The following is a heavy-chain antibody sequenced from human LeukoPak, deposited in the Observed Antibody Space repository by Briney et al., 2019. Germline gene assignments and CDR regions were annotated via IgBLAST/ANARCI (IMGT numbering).Heavy chain of an antibody. V-gene: IGHV3-23*01. D-gene: IGHD5-24*01. CDR1: GFTFSSYG. J-gene: IGHJ4*02. Sequence: GGSLRLSCAASGFTFSSYGMSWVRQAPGKGLEWVSAISGSGGSIYYADSVKGRFTISRDNSKNTLYLQMNSLRAEDTAVYYCARDGYNWLSRSPNFDYWGQGTLVTVSS. CDR2: ISGSGGSI. CDR3: ARDGYNWLSRSPNFDY.